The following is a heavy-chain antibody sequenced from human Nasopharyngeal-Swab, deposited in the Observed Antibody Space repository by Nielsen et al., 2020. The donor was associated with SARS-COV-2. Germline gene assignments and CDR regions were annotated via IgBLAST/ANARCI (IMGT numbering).Heavy chain of an antibody. D-gene: IGHD5/OR15-5a*01. J-gene: IGHJ4*02. V-gene: IGHV3-30-3*01. CDR1: GFTFSHFA. CDR3: ARVVYGYFDY. CDR2: ISYDGDNR. Sequence: GESLKISCAASGFTFSHFAMHWLRQSRGGGLEWMAVISYDGDNRYYADSVKGRFTISRDISKNTLYLQMNSLRAEDTAMYYCARVVYGYFDYWGQGTLVTVSS.